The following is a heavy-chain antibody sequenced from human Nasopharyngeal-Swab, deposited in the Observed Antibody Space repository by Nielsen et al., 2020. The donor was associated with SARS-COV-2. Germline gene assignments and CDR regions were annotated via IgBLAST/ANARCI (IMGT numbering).Heavy chain of an antibody. Sequence: GESLKISCAASGFTFSRYAMHWVRQAPGKGLEYVSVISSNGGSTYYADSVKGRFTISRDNSKNTLYLQMGSLRAEDMAVYYCARHLPVQQLVDYWGQGTLVTVSS. CDR3: ARHLPVQQLVDY. V-gene: IGHV3-64*02. D-gene: IGHD6-13*01. CDR2: ISSNGGST. J-gene: IGHJ4*02. CDR1: GFTFSRYA.